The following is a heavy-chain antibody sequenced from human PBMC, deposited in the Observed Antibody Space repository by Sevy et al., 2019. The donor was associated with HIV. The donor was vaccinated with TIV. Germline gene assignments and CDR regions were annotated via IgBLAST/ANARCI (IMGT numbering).Heavy chain of an antibody. CDR2: ISYDGSNK. Sequence: GGSLRLSCAASGFTFSSYAMHWVRQAPGKGLEWVAVISYDGSNKYYADSVKGRFTISRDNSKNTLYLQMNSLRAEDTAVYYCAREDIVLGEDNYYGIDVWGQGTTVTVS. CDR1: GFTFSSYA. D-gene: IGHD2-15*01. CDR3: AREDIVLGEDNYYGIDV. V-gene: IGHV3-30-3*01. J-gene: IGHJ6*02.